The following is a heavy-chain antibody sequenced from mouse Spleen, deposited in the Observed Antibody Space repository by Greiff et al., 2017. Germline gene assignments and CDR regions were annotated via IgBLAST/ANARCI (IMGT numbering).Heavy chain of an antibody. CDR3: TTEVYGNPYYYAMDY. D-gene: IGHD2-10*02. J-gene: IGHJ4*01. CDR2: IDPENGDT. Sequence: EVQLQQSGAELVRPGASVKLSCTASGFNIKDDYMHWVKQRPEQGLEWIGWIDPENGDTEYASKFQGKATITADTSSNTAYLQLSSLTSEDTAVYYCTTEVYGNPYYYAMDYWGQGTSVTVSS. CDR1: GFNIKDDY. V-gene: IGHV14-4*01.